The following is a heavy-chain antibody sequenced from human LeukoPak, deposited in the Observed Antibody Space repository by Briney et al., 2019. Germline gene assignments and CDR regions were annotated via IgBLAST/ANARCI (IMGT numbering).Heavy chain of an antibody. CDR1: GFIFSHYT. J-gene: IGHJ4*02. Sequence: GGSLRLSCAGSGFIFSHYTVTWVRQAPGKGLEWVSSINGSGDATLYADSVMGRFTISRDNVKNTVSLQMNNLRAEDTTVYYCAKSDCGSDGCKLLNYWGQGTLVSASS. CDR3: AKSDCGSDGCKLLNY. CDR2: INGSGDAT. V-gene: IGHV3-23*01. D-gene: IGHD3-10*01.